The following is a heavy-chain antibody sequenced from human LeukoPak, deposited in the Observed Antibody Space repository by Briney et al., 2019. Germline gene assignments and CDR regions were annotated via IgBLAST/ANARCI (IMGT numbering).Heavy chain of an antibody. D-gene: IGHD6-13*01. CDR1: GYTFTGYY. V-gene: IGHV1-2*02. Sequence: ASVKVSCKASGYTFTGYYMRWVRQAPGQGLEWMGWINPNSGGTNYAQKFQGRVTMTRDTSISTAYMELSRLRSDDTAVYYCARRGRIAAAGIRFSPDYWGQGTLVTVSS. J-gene: IGHJ4*02. CDR2: INPNSGGT. CDR3: ARRGRIAAAGIRFSPDY.